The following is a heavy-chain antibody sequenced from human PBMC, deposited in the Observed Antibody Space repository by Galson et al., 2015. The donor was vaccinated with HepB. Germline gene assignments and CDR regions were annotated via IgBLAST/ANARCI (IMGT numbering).Heavy chain of an antibody. CDR3: VKGEKGVDY. J-gene: IGHJ4*02. CDR1: GFTFSSYA. V-gene: IGHV3-23*01. Sequence: SLRLSCAASGFTFSSYAMNWVRQAPGKGLEWVSVISGSGESKYYADSVKGRFTISRDNSKNTLYLQMNSLRTEDTATYYCVKGEKGVDYWGQGTPVIASS. CDR2: ISGSGESK.